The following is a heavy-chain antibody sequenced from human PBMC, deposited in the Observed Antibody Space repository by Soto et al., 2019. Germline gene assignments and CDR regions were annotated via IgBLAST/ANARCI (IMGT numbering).Heavy chain of an antibody. J-gene: IGHJ4*02. D-gene: IGHD5-18*01. CDR1: GGSISTCY. CDR2: IYYSGNT. CDR3: ARGGGYSNPYNFDY. V-gene: IGHV4-59*01. Sequence: SETLSLTCTVSGGSISTCYWTWIRQPPGKGLEWIGYIYYSGNTNYNPSLKSRVTISEDTSKKQFSLKLSSVTAADTAVYYCARGGGYSNPYNFDYWGQGTLVTVSS.